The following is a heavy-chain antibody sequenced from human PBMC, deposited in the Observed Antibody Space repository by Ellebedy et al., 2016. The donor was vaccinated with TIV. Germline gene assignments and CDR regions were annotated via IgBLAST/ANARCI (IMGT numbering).Heavy chain of an antibody. V-gene: IGHV3-30*03. CDR1: GFTFSSYG. CDR3: ARVSYYDSSGFSLGYYGMDV. Sequence: GGSLRLSCAASGFTFSSYGMHWVRQAPGKGLEWVAVISYDGSNKYYADSVKGRFTISRDNSKNTLYLQMTSLRAEETAVYYCARVSYYDSSGFSLGYYGMDVWGQGTTVTVSS. D-gene: IGHD3-22*01. J-gene: IGHJ6*02. CDR2: ISYDGSNK.